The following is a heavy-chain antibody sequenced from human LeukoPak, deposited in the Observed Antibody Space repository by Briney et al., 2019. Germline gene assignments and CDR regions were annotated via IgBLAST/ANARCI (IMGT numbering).Heavy chain of an antibody. CDR3: ARPHYDFWSGYYLFDY. CDR2: IYYSGST. D-gene: IGHD3-3*01. V-gene: IGHV4-59*08. CDR1: GGSISSYY. J-gene: IGHJ4*02. Sequence: SETLSLTCTVSGGSISSYYWSWIRQPPGKGLEWIGYIYYSGSTNYNPSLKSRVTISVDTSKNQFSLKLSSVTAADTAVYYCARPHYDFWSGYYLFDYWGQGTLVTVSS.